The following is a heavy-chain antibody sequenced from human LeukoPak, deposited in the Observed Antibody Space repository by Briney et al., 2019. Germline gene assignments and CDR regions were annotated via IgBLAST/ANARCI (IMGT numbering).Heavy chain of an antibody. J-gene: IGHJ6*04. V-gene: IGHV3-11*04. CDR3: AELGITMIGGV. D-gene: IGHD3-10*02. CDR1: GFTVSSNY. Sequence: GGSLRLSCVASGFTVSSNYMSWVRQAPGKGLEWVSYISSSGSTIYCADSVKGRFTISRDNAKNSLYLQMNSLRAEDTAVYYCAELGITMIGGVWGKGTTVTISS. CDR2: ISSSGSTI.